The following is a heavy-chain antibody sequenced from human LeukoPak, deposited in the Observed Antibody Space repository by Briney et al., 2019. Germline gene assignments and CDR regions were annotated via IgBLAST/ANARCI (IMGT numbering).Heavy chain of an antibody. D-gene: IGHD6-13*01. V-gene: IGHV3-7*01. CDR1: GFALSSHW. Sequence: GGSLRLSCAASGFALSSHWMTWVRQVPGRGPEWVANVNRDGSETYYLDSVKGRFTISKDNAKNSLYLQMNSLRAEDTAVYYCAIIPRAAAGPSARSPFHYWGQGTLVTVSS. CDR2: VNRDGSET. CDR3: AIIPRAAAGPSARSPFHY. J-gene: IGHJ4*02.